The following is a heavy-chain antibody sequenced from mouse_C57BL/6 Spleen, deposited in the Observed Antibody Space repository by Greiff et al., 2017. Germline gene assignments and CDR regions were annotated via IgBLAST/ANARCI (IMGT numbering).Heavy chain of an antibody. J-gene: IGHJ3*01. CDR3: ARPLYYDYTWFAY. Sequence: QVQLQQPGAELVKPGASVKLSCKASGYTFTSYWMHWVKQRPGQGLEWIGMIHPNSGSTNYNEKFKSKATLTVDKSSSTAYMQLSSLTSEDSAVXYCARPLYYDYTWFAYWGQGTLVTVSA. CDR1: GYTFTSYW. V-gene: IGHV1-64*01. D-gene: IGHD2-4*01. CDR2: IHPNSGST.